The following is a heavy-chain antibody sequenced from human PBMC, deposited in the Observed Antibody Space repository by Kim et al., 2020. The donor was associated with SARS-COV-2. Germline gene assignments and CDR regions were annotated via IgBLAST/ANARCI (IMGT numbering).Heavy chain of an antibody. CDR1: GFTFGDYG. CDR2: INWNGGST. J-gene: IGHJ4*02. Sequence: GGSLRLSCAASGFTFGDYGMSWVRQAPGKGLEWVSGINWNGGSTGYADSVKGRFTISRDNAKNSLYLQMNSLRAEDTALYHCARVGRALWFGELSRWGQGTLVTVSS. CDR3: ARVGRALWFGELSR. D-gene: IGHD3-10*01. V-gene: IGHV3-20*01.